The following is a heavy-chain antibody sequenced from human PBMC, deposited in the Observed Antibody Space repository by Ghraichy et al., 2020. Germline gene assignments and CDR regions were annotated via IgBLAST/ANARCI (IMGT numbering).Heavy chain of an antibody. D-gene: IGHD3-3*01. CDR2: ISGSGGST. CDR3: AKKGPGPMITIFGVVPHGQDYYYMDV. J-gene: IGHJ6*03. CDR1: GFTFSSYA. Sequence: GGSLRLSCAASGFTFSSYAMSWVRQAPGKGLEWVSAISGSGGSTYYADSVKGRFTISRDNSKNTLYLQMNSLRAEDTAVYYCAKKGPGPMITIFGVVPHGQDYYYMDVWGKGTTVTVSS. V-gene: IGHV3-23*01.